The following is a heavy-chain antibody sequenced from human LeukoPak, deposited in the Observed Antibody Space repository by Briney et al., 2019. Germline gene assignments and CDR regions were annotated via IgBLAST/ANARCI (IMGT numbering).Heavy chain of an antibody. CDR1: GFTFISYS. CDR3: AAYYYDSSGYLNFDY. CDR2: IRSSSSYI. V-gene: IGHV3-21*04. D-gene: IGHD3-22*01. J-gene: IGHJ4*02. Sequence: GGSLRLSCAASGFTFISYSMNWVRQAPGKGLEGVASIRSSSSYIYYADSVKGRFTISRDNAKNSLYLQMNSLTAEDTALYYCAAYYYDSSGYLNFDYWGQGTLVTVSS.